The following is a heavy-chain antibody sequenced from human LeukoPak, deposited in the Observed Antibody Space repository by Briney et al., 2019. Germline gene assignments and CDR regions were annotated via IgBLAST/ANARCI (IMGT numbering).Heavy chain of an antibody. CDR3: ARDQNDSYGLPYYYYYMDV. V-gene: IGHV3-74*01. CDR1: GFTFSSYW. D-gene: IGHD5-18*01. Sequence: GGSLRLSCAASGFTFSSYWMHWVRQAPGKGLVWVSRLNSDGSSTVYADSVKGRFTISRDNAENKLYLQMNSLRVEDTAVYYCARDQNDSYGLPYYYYYMDVWGKGTTVTISS. J-gene: IGHJ6*03. CDR2: LNSDGSST.